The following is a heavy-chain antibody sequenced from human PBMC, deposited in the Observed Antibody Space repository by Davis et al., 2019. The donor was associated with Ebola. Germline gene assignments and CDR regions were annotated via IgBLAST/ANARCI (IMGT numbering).Heavy chain of an antibody. V-gene: IGHV3-21*01. CDR3: ARIAAAGIYYYYGMDV. D-gene: IGHD6-13*01. Sequence: GEFLKISCAASGFTVSSNYMSWVRQAPGKGLEWVSSISSSSSYIYYADSVKGRFTISRDNAKNSLYLQMSSLRAEDTAVYYCARIAAAGIYYYYGMDVWGQGTTVTVSS. CDR2: ISSSSSYI. J-gene: IGHJ6*02. CDR1: GFTVSSNY.